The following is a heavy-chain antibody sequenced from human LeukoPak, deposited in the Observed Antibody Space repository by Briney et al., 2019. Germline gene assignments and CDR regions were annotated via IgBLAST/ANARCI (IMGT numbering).Heavy chain of an antibody. CDR3: AREIVSAVAGNFDY. D-gene: IGHD6-19*01. J-gene: IGHJ4*02. V-gene: IGHV3-48*03. CDR1: GFTFSSYE. Sequence: PGGSLRLSCAASGFTFSSYEMNRVRQAPGKGLEWVSYISSSDGTRTYADSVKGRFTISRDNAKKSLYLEMSSLRAEDTAVYYCAREIVSAVAGNFDYWGQGTLVTVSS. CDR2: ISSSDGTR.